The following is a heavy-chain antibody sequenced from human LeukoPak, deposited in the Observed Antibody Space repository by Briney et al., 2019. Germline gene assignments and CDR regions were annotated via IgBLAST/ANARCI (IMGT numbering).Heavy chain of an antibody. V-gene: IGHV4-39*07. Sequence: PSETLSLTCTVSGGSISSSSYYWGWIRQPPGKGLEWIGSIYYSGSTYYNPSLKSRVTISVDTSKNQFSLKLSSVTAADTAVYYCARHSPSAGDYWGQGTLVTVSS. CDR1: GGSISSSSYY. D-gene: IGHD6-13*01. CDR3: ARHSPSAGDY. CDR2: IYYSGST. J-gene: IGHJ4*02.